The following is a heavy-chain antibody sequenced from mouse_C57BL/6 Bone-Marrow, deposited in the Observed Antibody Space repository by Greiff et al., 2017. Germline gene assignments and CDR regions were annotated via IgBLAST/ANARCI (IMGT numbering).Heavy chain of an antibody. CDR1: GFTFSSYG. V-gene: IGHV5-6*01. D-gene: IGHD1-1*01. J-gene: IGHJ3*01. CDR2: ISSGGSYT. CDR3: ARRGSSPAWFAY. Sequence: EVQLVESGGDLVKPGGSLKLSCAASGFTFSSYGMSWVRQTPDKRLEWVATISSGGSYTYYPDSVKGRFTISRDNAKNTLYLQMSSLKSEDTAMYYCARRGSSPAWFAYRRQSDLVTVSA.